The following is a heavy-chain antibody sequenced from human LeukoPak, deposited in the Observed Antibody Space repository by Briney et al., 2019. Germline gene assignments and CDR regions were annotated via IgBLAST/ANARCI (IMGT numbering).Heavy chain of an antibody. CDR3: ASEDILTGYLRY. J-gene: IGHJ4*02. CDR2: IYTSGST. CDR1: GGSISSGSYY. D-gene: IGHD3-9*01. V-gene: IGHV4-61*02. Sequence: TLSLTCTVSGGSISSGSYYWSWIRQPAGKGLEWIGRIYTSGSTNYNPSLKSRVTISVDTSKNQFSLKLSSVTAADKAVYYCASEDILTGYLRYWGQGTLVTVSS.